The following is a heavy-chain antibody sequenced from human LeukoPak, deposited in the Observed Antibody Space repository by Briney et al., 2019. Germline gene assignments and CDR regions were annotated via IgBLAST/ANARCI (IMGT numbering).Heavy chain of an antibody. CDR2: MGNSDSTR. CDR3: ARAWGDY. Sequence: GGSLRLSCAASGFTFSDYYMSWIRQALGRGLEWLSYMGNSDSTRYYADSVKGRFTISRDNAENSLYLQINSLRVEDTAVYYCARAWGDYWGQGTLVTVSS. CDR1: GFTFSDYY. J-gene: IGHJ4*02. V-gene: IGHV3-11*01. D-gene: IGHD3-16*01.